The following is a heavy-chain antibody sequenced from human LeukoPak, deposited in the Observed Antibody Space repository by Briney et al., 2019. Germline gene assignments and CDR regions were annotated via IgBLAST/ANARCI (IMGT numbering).Heavy chain of an antibody. Sequence: SETLSLTCAVYGGSFSGYYWSWIRQHPGKDLEWIGYIYYSGSTYYNPSLKSRVTISVDTSKNQFSLKLSSVTAADTAVYYCARGRCSGGSCYSRFYYYYYGMDVWGQGTTVTVSS. V-gene: IGHV4-31*11. CDR2: IYYSGST. J-gene: IGHJ6*02. CDR1: GGSFSGYY. D-gene: IGHD2-15*01. CDR3: ARGRCSGGSCYSRFYYYYYGMDV.